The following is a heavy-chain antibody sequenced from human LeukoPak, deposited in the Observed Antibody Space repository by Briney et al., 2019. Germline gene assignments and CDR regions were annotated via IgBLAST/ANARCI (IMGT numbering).Heavy chain of an antibody. CDR3: ARRGYVWGSYRVLDY. CDR2: TNHSGST. V-gene: IGHV4-34*01. Sequence: SETLSLTCAVYGGSFSGYYWSWIRQPPGKGLEWIGETNHSGSTNYNPSLKSRVTISVDTSKNQFSLKLSSVTAADTAVYYCARRGYVWGSYRVLDYWGQGTLVTVSS. D-gene: IGHD3-16*02. J-gene: IGHJ4*02. CDR1: GGSFSGYY.